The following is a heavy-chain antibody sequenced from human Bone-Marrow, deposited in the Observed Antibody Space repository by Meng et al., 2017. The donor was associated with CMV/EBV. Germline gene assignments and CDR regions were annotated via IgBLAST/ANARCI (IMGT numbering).Heavy chain of an antibody. V-gene: IGHV1-2*02. Sequence: ASVKVSCKASGYTFSAYYMHWVRQAPGQGLEWMGWINPDSGGTDYAQNFQGRVTMTRDTSISTAYMELSRLRSDDTAVYYCARGILTGYYNVMNWFDPWGQGTLVTVSS. CDR1: GYTFSAYY. J-gene: IGHJ5*02. D-gene: IGHD3-9*01. CDR3: ARGILTGYYNVMNWFDP. CDR2: INPDSGGT.